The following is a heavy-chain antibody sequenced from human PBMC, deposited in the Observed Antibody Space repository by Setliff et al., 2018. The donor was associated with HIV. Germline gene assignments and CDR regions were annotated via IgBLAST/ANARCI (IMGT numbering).Heavy chain of an antibody. V-gene: IGHV4-31*03. D-gene: IGHD4-17*01. CDR2: IYHSGTT. CDR1: GGSISSGDYY. CDR3: ARAPQDRTTWYFDL. Sequence: SETLSLTCSVFGGSISSGDYYWSWLRQHPGKGLEWIGYIYHSGTTYYNPSLASRVIISADTSRKRFSLQLNSVTAADTGVYFCARAPQDRTTWYFDLWGRGTRVTVSS. J-gene: IGHJ2*01.